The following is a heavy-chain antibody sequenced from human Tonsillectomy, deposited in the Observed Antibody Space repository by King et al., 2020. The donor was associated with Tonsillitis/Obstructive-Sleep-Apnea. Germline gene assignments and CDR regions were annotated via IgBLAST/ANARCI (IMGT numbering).Heavy chain of an antibody. J-gene: IGHJ4*02. CDR2: VYYTGIT. D-gene: IGHD2-15*01. Sequence: PLQESGPGLVKPSETLSLTCTVSGDSVESGSYYWTWIRQPPGKGLEWIGYVYYTGITSYNPSLKSRLTISMDTSKNQFSLKLTSVTAADTAVYYCARDRRTVVVVDWGQGTLVTVSS. CDR1: GDSVESGSYY. CDR3: ARDRRTVVVVD. V-gene: IGHV4-61*01.